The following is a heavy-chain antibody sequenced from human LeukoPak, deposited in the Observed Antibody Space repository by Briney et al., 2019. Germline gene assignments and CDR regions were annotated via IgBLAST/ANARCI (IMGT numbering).Heavy chain of an antibody. V-gene: IGHV3-21*01. J-gene: IGHJ5*02. CDR3: ARSSGYNDRGLNWIDP. CDR2: ISSSSNYI. D-gene: IGHD5-12*01. CDR1: GFTFSSYS. Sequence: KPGGSLRLSCAASGFTFSSYSMNWVRQAPGKGLEWVSSISSSSNYIYYADSVKGRFTISRDNAKNSLYLQMNSPRAEDTAVYYCARSSGYNDRGLNWIDPWGQGTLVTVSS.